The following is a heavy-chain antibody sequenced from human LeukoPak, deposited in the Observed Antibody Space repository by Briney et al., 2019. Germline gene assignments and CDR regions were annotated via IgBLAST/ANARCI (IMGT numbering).Heavy chain of an antibody. D-gene: IGHD6-19*01. CDR1: GFTFNNYA. CDR2: ISGGGGDT. Sequence: QPGGSLRLSCAASGFTFNNYAMTWVRQAPGKGLEWVSTISGGGGDTYSADSAEGRFTISRDNSKNTLYLQMDSLRVEDTAVYYCATRGARYSGGWPSVWGQGTLVTVSS. V-gene: IGHV3-23*01. J-gene: IGHJ4*02. CDR3: ATRGARYSGGWPSV.